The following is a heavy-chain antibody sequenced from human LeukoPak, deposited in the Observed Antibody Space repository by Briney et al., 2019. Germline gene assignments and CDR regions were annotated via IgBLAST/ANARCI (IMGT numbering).Heavy chain of an antibody. Sequence: QAGGSLRLSCAASGFIVSSNYMSWVRQAPGKGLEWVSVIYSGGSTYYADSVKGRFTISRDNSKNTLYLQMNSLRAEDTAVYYCARDRGYSSSWTALDYWGQGTLVTVSS. J-gene: IGHJ4*02. CDR1: GFIVSSNY. CDR2: IYSGGST. CDR3: ARDRGYSSSWTALDY. V-gene: IGHV3-66*01. D-gene: IGHD6-13*01.